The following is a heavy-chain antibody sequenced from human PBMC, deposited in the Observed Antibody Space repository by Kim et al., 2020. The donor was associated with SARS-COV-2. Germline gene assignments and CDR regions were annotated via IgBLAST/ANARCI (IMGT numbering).Heavy chain of an antibody. CDR3: AREYYDILTGYYRHKNYYYYGMDV. V-gene: IGHV1-69*13. CDR1: GGTFSSYA. Sequence: SVKVSCKASGGTFSSYAISWVRQAPGHGLEWMGGIIPIFGTANYAQKFQGRVTITADESTSTAYMELSSLRSEDTAVYYCAREYYDILTGYYRHKNYYYYGMDVWGQGTTVTVSS. D-gene: IGHD3-9*01. J-gene: IGHJ6*02. CDR2: IIPIFGTA.